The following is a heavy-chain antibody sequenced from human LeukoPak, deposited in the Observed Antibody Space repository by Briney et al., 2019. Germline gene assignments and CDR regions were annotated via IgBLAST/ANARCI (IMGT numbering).Heavy chain of an antibody. CDR3: ARKYSGSHFFDY. J-gene: IGHJ4*02. D-gene: IGHD1-26*01. CDR1: VFTFTSNT. V-gene: IGHV3-23*01. Sequence: GGSLRLSCAASVFTFTSNTMSWVRRAPGKGLEWVSAISGSGVSTYYADSVKGRFTISRDNSKNTLYLQMNSLRGEDTAVYYCARKYSGSHFFDYWGQGTLVTVSS. CDR2: ISGSGVST.